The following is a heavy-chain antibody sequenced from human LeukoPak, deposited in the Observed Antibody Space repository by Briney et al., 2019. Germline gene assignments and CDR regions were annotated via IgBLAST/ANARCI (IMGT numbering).Heavy chain of an antibody. Sequence: GESLKISCKGSGYSFITHWIGRVRQMPGKGLEWMGIIYPGDSDTRYSPSFQGQVTISVDKSTSTAYLQWSSLMASDTAMYYCARLPVSLWYFDLWGRGTLDTVSS. CDR1: GYSFITHW. CDR3: ARLPVSLWYFDL. J-gene: IGHJ2*01. CDR2: IYPGDSDT. V-gene: IGHV5-51*01.